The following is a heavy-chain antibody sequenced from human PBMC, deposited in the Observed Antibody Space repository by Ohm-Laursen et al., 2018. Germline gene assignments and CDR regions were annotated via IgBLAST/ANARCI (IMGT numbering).Heavy chain of an antibody. CDR3: ARDFWARYFDL. J-gene: IGHJ2*01. Sequence: ASVKVSCKTSGYNFTSHYIHWVRQAPGQGLEWMGMINPSGGSTSYPQKFQGRVTMTRGTSTSTIYLELNSLRSEDTAAYYCARDFWARYFDLWGRGTLVVVSS. CDR1: GYNFTSHY. V-gene: IGHV1-46*01. CDR2: INPSGGST. D-gene: IGHD3-3*01.